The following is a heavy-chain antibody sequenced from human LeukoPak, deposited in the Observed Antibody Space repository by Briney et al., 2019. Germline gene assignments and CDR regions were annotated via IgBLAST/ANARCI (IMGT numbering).Heavy chain of an antibody. CDR2: LYYSGRT. V-gene: IGHV4-59*12. CDR3: ARDFVLWFGELSA. J-gene: IGHJ4*02. CDR1: GVSINNYY. Sequence: SETLSLTCTVSGVSINNYYWSWIRQPPGKGLEWIGYLYYSGRTNYNPSLKSRVTISVDRSKNQFSLKLSSVTAADTAVYYCARDFVLWFGELSAWGQGTLVTVSS. D-gene: IGHD3-10*01.